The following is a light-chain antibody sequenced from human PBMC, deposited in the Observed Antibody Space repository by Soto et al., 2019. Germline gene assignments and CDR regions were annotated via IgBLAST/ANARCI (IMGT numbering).Light chain of an antibody. V-gene: IGKV2-30*01. CDR1: QSLVYSDGNTY. Sequence: DVVMTQSPLSLPVTLGQPASISCRSSQSLVYSDGNTYLNWFQQRPGQSPRRLIYKVSNRDSGVQDRFSGSGSVTDFTLKISRAEAEDVGVYYCMQGKHWQWTFGQGTKVYIK. CDR2: KVS. CDR3: MQGKHWQWT. J-gene: IGKJ1*01.